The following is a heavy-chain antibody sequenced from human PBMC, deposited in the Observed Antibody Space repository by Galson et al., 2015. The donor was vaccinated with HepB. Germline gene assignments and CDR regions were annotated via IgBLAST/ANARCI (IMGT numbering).Heavy chain of an antibody. CDR3: AKDPDGSGTYSADY. D-gene: IGHD3-10*01. J-gene: IGHJ4*02. CDR2: ISGSGGST. Sequence: SLRLSCAASGFTFSNYAMSWVRQAPGKGLEWVSAISGSGGSTYHADSVKGRFTISRDNSKNTVFLQMNSLRAEDTAVYYCAKDPDGSGTYSADYWGQGTLVTVSS. CDR1: GFTFSNYA. V-gene: IGHV3-23*01.